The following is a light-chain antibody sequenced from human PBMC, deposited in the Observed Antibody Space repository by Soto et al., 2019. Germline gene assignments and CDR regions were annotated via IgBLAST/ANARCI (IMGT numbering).Light chain of an antibody. V-gene: IGKV1-9*01. Sequence: DIQLTQSPSLLSASVGDRVTITCRASQDISSYLAWYQQKPGRAPELLIHGAHSLHSGVPSRLSVSGSGTEFSLTISSLHSEDFATYYCQQLNSYPLSFGGGTK. CDR1: QDISSY. CDR2: GAH. CDR3: QQLNSYPLS. J-gene: IGKJ4*01.